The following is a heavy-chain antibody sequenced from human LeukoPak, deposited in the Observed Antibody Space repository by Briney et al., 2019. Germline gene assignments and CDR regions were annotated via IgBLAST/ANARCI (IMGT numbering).Heavy chain of an antibody. D-gene: IGHD3-22*01. J-gene: IGHJ4*02. CDR1: GGSISSHY. CDR2: IYYSVST. CDR3: ARVGLSSGYSN. Sequence: SETLSLTRTVSGGSISSHYWSCIPQPPGKGLAGIGYIYYSVSTKYNPSLKSRVTISVDTSKNQFSLKLSSVTAADTAVYYCARVGLSSGYSNWGQGTLVTVSS. V-gene: IGHV4-59*11.